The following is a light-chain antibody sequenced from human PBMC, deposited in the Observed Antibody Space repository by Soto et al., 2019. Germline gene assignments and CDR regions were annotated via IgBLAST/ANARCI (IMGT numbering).Light chain of an antibody. J-gene: IGKJ4*01. CDR1: QGISNY. Sequence: DIQMTQSPSSLSASVGDRVTITCRASQGISNYLAWYQQKPGKVPRLMIYAASTLYSGVPSRFSGGGSGTEFTLTISSLEPEDVATYYCQKYNSAPLTFGGGTRVEIK. CDR2: AAS. CDR3: QKYNSAPLT. V-gene: IGKV1-27*01.